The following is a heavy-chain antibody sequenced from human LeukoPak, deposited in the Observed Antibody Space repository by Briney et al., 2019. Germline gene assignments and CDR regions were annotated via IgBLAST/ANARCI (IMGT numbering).Heavy chain of an antibody. D-gene: IGHD3-22*01. V-gene: IGHV3-11*04. CDR2: ISSSGSTI. CDR1: GFTFSDYY. J-gene: IGHJ4*02. CDR3: AKDPTHYRVWDDYDSTVLSY. Sequence: SGGSLRLSCAASGFTFSDYYMSWIRQAPGKGLEWVSYISSSGSTIYYADSVKGRFTISRDNSKNTLYLQMNSLRAADTAVYYCAKDPTHYRVWDDYDSTVLSYWGQGTLVTVSS.